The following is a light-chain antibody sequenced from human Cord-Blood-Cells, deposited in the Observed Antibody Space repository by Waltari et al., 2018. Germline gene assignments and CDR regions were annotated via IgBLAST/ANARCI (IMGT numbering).Light chain of an antibody. Sequence: QSVLTQPPSVSGAPGQRVTISCTGSSSNIGAGYDVHWYQQLPGTAPKLLSYGSSSRPSGVPDRFSGSKSGTSASLAITGLQAEDEADYYGQSYDSSLSGSVFGGGTKLTVL. J-gene: IGLJ2*01. CDR2: GSS. V-gene: IGLV1-40*01. CDR3: QSYDSSLSGSV. CDR1: SSNIGAGYD.